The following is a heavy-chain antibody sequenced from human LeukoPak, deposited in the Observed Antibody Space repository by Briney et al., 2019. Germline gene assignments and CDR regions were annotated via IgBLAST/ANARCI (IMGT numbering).Heavy chain of an antibody. CDR1: GCRFTRYW. V-gene: IGHV5-51*01. CDR3: ARGNWNYFDY. J-gene: IGHJ4*02. Sequence: GGSLQISWEGSGCRFTRYWIGGGGEGRGKGLEWMGIIYPGDSDTRYSPSFQGQVTISADKSISTAYLQWSSLKASDTAMYYCARGNWNYFDYWGQGTLVTVSS. D-gene: IGHD1-1*01. CDR2: IYPGDSDT.